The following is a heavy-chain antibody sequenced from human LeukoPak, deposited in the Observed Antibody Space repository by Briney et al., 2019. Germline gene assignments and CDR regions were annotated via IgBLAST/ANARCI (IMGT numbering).Heavy chain of an antibody. V-gene: IGHV3-53*01. CDR2: IYGGGNI. CDR1: GFTFSSYN. CDR3: ARGAGYNYPYYFDY. J-gene: IGHJ4*02. Sequence: GGSLRLSCAASGFTFSSYNMNWVRQAPGKGLEWVSVIYGGGNIYYADSVKGRFTISRDNSKNTLYLQMNSLRAEDTAVYYCARGAGYNYPYYFDYWGQGTLVTVSS. D-gene: IGHD5-24*01.